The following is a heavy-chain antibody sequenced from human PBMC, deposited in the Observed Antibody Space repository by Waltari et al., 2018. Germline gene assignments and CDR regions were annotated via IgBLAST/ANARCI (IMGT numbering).Heavy chain of an antibody. Sequence: EVQLVESGGGLVQPGRSLRLSCAASGFTFDDYAMHWVAGISWNSGTIVYADSVKGRFTISRDNSKNTLYLQMNSLRAEDTAVYYCATSMAVAGKGRGWFDSWGQGTLVTVSS. D-gene: IGHD6-19*01. CDR2: ISWNSGTI. V-gene: IGHV3-9*01. J-gene: IGHJ5*01. CDR3: ATSMAVAGKGRGWFDS. CDR1: GFTFDDYA.